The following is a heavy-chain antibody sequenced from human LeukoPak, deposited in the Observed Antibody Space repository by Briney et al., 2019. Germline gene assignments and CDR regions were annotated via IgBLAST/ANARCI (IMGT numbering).Heavy chain of an antibody. D-gene: IGHD3-10*01. V-gene: IGHV3-9*01. CDR2: ISWNSGSI. J-gene: IGHJ4*02. Sequence: QPGGSLRLSCAASGFTFDDYAMHWVRQAPGKGLEWVSGISWNSGSIGYADSVKGRFTISRDNAKNSLYLQMNSLRAEDTALYYCAKDILSAPLGSGSPDCWGQGTLVTVSS. CDR3: AKDILSAPLGSGSPDC. CDR1: GFTFDDYA.